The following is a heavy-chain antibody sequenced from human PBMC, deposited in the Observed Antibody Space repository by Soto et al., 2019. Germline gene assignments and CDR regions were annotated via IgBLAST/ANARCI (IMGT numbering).Heavy chain of an antibody. D-gene: IGHD1-26*01. CDR3: GRDSGKGAYFDY. Sequence: EVQLVESGGGLVQPGGSQRLSCAASGFTFSDHYMDWVRQAPGKGLEWVGRIRNKANSYTPDYAASVKGRFTISRDDSKDSLYLQMNILKTEDTAIYYCGRDSGKGAYFDYWGHGTLATVSS. CDR2: IRNKANSYTP. V-gene: IGHV3-72*01. CDR1: GFTFSDHY. J-gene: IGHJ4*01.